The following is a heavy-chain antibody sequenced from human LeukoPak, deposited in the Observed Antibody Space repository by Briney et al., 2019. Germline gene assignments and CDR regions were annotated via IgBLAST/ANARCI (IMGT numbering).Heavy chain of an antibody. V-gene: IGHV1-3*03. CDR1: GYTFTSYA. Sequence: GASVKVSCKASGYTFTSYAMHWVRQAPGQRLEWMGWINAGNGNTKYSQEFQGRVTITRDTSASTAYMELSSLRSEDMAVYYCAREGYYDSSGYPFFDYWGQGTLVTVSS. J-gene: IGHJ4*02. D-gene: IGHD3-22*01. CDR3: AREGYYDSSGYPFFDY. CDR2: INAGNGNT.